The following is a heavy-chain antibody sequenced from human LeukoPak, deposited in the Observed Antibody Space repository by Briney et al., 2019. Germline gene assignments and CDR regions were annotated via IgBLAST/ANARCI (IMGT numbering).Heavy chain of an antibody. CDR3: VRNRGDYLDYFDY. CDR1: GFTFTYFG. D-gene: IGHD4-17*01. V-gene: IGHV3-30*19. CDR2: DGSSK. Sequence: GGSLRLSCAASGFTFTYFGIHWVRQAPGKGLEWVAYDGSSKYYSDSVKGRFTISRDNSKSTLYLQMNSLRAEDTAVYYCVRNRGDYLDYFDYWGQGTLVTVSS. J-gene: IGHJ4*02.